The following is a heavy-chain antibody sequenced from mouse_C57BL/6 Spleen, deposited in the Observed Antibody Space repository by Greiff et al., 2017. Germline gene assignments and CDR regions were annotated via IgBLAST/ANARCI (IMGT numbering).Heavy chain of an antibody. CDR1: GYTFTSYW. V-gene: IGHV1-72*01. Sequence: QVQLQQPGAELVKPGASVKLSCKASGYTFTSYWMHWVKQRPGRGLEWIGRIDPKSGGTKYNEKFKGKATLTVDKPSSTAYMKLSSLTSEDSAVYYWARDDYYGSRGCAYWGQGTLVTVSA. CDR3: ARDDYYGSRGCAY. J-gene: IGHJ3*01. CDR2: IDPKSGGT. D-gene: IGHD1-1*01.